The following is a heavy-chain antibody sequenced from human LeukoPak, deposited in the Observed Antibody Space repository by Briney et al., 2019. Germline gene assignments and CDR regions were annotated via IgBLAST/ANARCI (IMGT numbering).Heavy chain of an antibody. Sequence: GGSLRLSCAASGFTFNTYGMSWVRQAPGKGLEWVSGISGSGGATYYADSVKGRFTVSRDDPHNTLYLQMNSVRAEDTAVYYCARDSSRLTMVRGGIIAPGKYMDVWGKGTTVTVSS. D-gene: IGHD3-10*01. V-gene: IGHV3-23*01. J-gene: IGHJ6*03. CDR1: GFTFNTYG. CDR3: ARDSSRLTMVRGGIIAPGKYMDV. CDR2: ISGSGGAT.